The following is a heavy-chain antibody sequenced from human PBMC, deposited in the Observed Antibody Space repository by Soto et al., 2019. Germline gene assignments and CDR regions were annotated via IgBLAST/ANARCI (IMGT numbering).Heavy chain of an antibody. CDR2: ISYDGSNK. J-gene: IGHJ4*02. CDR3: AKDSLIVVVTAPYDY. Sequence: QVQLVESGGGVVQPGRSLRLSCAASGFTFSSYGMHWVRQAPGKGLEWVAVISYDGSNKYYADSVKGRITISRDNSTNTLYQQMNTLRDEYTAGYYCAKDSLIVVVTAPYDYCRQGTLVTVSS. V-gene: IGHV3-30*18. CDR1: GFTFSSYG. D-gene: IGHD2-21*02.